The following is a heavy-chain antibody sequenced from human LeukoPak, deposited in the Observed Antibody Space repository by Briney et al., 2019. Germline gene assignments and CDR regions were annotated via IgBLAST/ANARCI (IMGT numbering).Heavy chain of an antibody. CDR2: INPNSGGT. CDR3: VREMIYYYGSGRAYGMDV. CDR1: GYTFTDYY. D-gene: IGHD3-10*01. J-gene: IGHJ6*02. Sequence: ASVKVSCKASGYTFTDYYMHWVRQAPGQGLEWMGWINPNSGGTNYAQKFQGRVTMTRDTSISTAYMELSRVRSDDTAVYYCVREMIYYYGSGRAYGMDVWGQGTTVTVSS. V-gene: IGHV1-2*02.